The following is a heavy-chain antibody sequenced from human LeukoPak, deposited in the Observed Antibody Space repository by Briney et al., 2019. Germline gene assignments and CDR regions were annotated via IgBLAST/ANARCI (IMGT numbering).Heavy chain of an antibody. Sequence: GGSLRLSCAASGFTLSNHWMHWVRQAPGKGPEWVSYISSSSSTIYYADSVKGRFTISRDNAKNSLYLQMNSLRAEDTAVYYCARGSTYYDSSGQVPFDYWGQGTLVTVSP. CDR2: ISSSSSTI. V-gene: IGHV3-48*01. J-gene: IGHJ4*02. D-gene: IGHD3-22*01. CDR3: ARGSTYYDSSGQVPFDY. CDR1: GFTLSNHW.